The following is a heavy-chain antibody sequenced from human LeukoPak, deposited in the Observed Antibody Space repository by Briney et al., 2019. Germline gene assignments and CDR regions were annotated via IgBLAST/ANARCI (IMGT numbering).Heavy chain of an antibody. J-gene: IGHJ4*02. CDR2: ISSSGSYT. Sequence: PGGSLRLSCAASGLNFSSYSMNWVRQAPGKGLEWVSSISSSGSYTYYADSVKGRFTISRDNAKNSLSLQMNSLRAEDTALYYCARGKAAGYSYGCDFWGQGILVTVSS. CDR3: ARGKAAGYSYGCDF. CDR1: GLNFSSYS. V-gene: IGHV3-21*01. D-gene: IGHD5-18*01.